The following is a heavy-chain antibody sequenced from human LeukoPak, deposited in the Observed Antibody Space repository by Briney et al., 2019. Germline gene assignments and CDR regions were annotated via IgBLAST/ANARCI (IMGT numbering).Heavy chain of an antibody. V-gene: IGHV3-48*04. D-gene: IGHD1-26*01. CDR1: GFXFSTYG. CDR3: ARGERGDY. Sequence: GGSLRPSCAASGFXFSTYGMHWVRQAPGKGLEWVSYISSIGTTIYYADSVKGRYTISRDNAKNSLYLQMNSLRAEDTAVYYCARGERGDYWGQGTLVTVSS. CDR2: ISSIGTTI. J-gene: IGHJ4*02.